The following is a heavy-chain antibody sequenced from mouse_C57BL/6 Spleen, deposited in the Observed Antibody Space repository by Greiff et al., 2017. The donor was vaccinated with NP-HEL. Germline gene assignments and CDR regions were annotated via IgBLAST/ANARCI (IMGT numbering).Heavy chain of an antibody. CDR2: INPNNGGT. D-gene: IGHD1-1*01. Sequence: EVKLQQSGPELVKPGASVKISCKASGYTFTDYYMNWVKQSHGKSLEWIGDINPNNGGTSYNQKFKGKATLTVDKSSSTAYMELRSLTSEDSAVYYCARRGSYYYGSSYAMDYWGQGTSVTVSS. CDR3: ARRGSYYYGSSYAMDY. J-gene: IGHJ4*01. V-gene: IGHV1-26*01. CDR1: GYTFTDYY.